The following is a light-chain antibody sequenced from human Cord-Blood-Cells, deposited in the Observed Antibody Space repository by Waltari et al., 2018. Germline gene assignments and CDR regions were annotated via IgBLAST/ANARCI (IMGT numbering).Light chain of an antibody. CDR2: RNN. CDR3: AAWDDSLSYV. Sequence: QSVLTHPPPASGPPGQRVTSPCSGSTSHIGSNYVYWSQQLPGTAPKLLIYRNNRRPSGVPDRFSGSKSGTSASLAISGLRSEEEADYYCAAWDDSLSYVFGTGTKVTVL. V-gene: IGLV1-47*01. CDR1: TSHIGSNY. J-gene: IGLJ1*01.